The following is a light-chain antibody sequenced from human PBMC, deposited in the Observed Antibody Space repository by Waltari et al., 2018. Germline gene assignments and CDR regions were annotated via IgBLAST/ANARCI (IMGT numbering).Light chain of an antibody. CDR2: DVY. Sequence: QSALTQPASVSGSPGQSITISCIGSSSAVGAYDLFSWYQQYPGKAPKLLIFDVYKRPSGVSSRFSASKSANTASLTISGLQAEDEGDYFCSSYSTSNTFVLFGGGTKLTVL. CDR3: SSYSTSNTFVL. V-gene: IGLV2-14*03. CDR1: SSAVGAYDL. J-gene: IGLJ2*01.